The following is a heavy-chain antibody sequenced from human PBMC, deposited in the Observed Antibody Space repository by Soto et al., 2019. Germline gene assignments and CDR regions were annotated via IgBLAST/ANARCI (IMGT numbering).Heavy chain of an antibody. CDR1: GYSISSSNW. D-gene: IGHD3-3*01. CDR2: IYYSGST. Sequence: QVQLQESGPGLVKPSDTLSLTCAVSGYSISSSNWWGWIRQPPGKGLVWIGYIYYSGSTYYNPSLKRRFTMSVDTSKNQFPLKLSSVTAVDTAVYYCATKETSFCSGYRSYWYFDLWGRGTLVTVSS. CDR3: ATKETSFCSGYRSYWYFDL. J-gene: IGHJ2*01. V-gene: IGHV4-28*01.